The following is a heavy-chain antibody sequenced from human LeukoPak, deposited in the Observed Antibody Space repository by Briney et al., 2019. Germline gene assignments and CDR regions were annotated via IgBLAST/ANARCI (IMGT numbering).Heavy chain of an antibody. V-gene: IGHV1-69*05. D-gene: IGHD3-22*01. CDR3: AREQQPTYYYDSSGYANAFDV. CDR2: IIPIFGTA. CDR1: GGTFSSYA. Sequence: GASVKVSCKASGGTFSSYAISWVRQAPGQGLEWMGGIIPIFGTANYAQKFQGRVTITTDESTSTAYMELSSLRSEDTAVYYCAREQQPTYYYDSSGYANAFDVWGQGTMVTVSS. J-gene: IGHJ3*01.